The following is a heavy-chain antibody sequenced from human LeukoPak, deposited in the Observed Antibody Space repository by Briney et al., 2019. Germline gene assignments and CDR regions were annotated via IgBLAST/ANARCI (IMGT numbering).Heavy chain of an antibody. V-gene: IGHV3-48*02. CDR1: GFTFGSYT. J-gene: IGHJ4*02. CDR3: AAAGDY. CDR2: ISSTSTT. D-gene: IGHD3-10*01. Sequence: GGSLRLSCAVSGFTFGSYTMNWVRQAPGKGLEWVSHISSTSTTYYVDSVKGRFTTSRDNAKNLLYLQMNSLRDEDTAVYYCAAAGDYWGQGTLVTVSS.